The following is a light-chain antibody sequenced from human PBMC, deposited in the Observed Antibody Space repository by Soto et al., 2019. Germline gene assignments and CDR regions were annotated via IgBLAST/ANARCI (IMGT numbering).Light chain of an antibody. Sequence: QSALTQPASVSGSPGQSITISCTGTSSDVGGYNYVFWYQQHPGKAPKLMIDDVSNRPSGVSNRFSDSKSGNTASLTISGLQAEDEADYYCSSYTRSSTLVFGGGTKLTVL. V-gene: IGLV2-14*01. CDR2: DVS. J-gene: IGLJ2*01. CDR1: SSDVGGYNY. CDR3: SSYTRSSTLV.